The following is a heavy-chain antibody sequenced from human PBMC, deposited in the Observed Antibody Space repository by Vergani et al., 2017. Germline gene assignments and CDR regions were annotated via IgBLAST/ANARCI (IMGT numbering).Heavy chain of an antibody. Sequence: QVQLVQSGAEVKKPGASVKVYCKASGYTFTSYYMHWVRQAPGQGLEWMGIINPSGGSTSYAQKFQGRVTMTRDTSTSTVYMELSSLRSEDTAVYYCATGPVRDHYMDVWGKGTTVTVSS. CDR1: GYTFTSYY. J-gene: IGHJ6*03. CDR2: INPSGGST. CDR3: ATGPVRDHYMDV. V-gene: IGHV1-46*03. D-gene: IGHD3-10*01.